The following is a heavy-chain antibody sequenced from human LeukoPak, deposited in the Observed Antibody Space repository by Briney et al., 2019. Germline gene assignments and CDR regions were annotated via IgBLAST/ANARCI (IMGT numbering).Heavy chain of an antibody. CDR3: AKESVTELDY. Sequence: GGSLRLSCAASGFTFSSYGMHWVRQAPGKGLEWVAVMWYDGSNKYYADSVKGRFTISRDNSKNTLYLQMNSLRAEDTAVYYCAKESVTELDYWGQGTLVTVSS. V-gene: IGHV3-33*06. CDR2: MWYDGSNK. J-gene: IGHJ4*02. D-gene: IGHD2-21*02. CDR1: GFTFSSYG.